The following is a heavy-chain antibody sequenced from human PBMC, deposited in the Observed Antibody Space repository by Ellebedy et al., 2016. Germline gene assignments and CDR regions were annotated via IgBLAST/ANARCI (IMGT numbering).Heavy chain of an antibody. CDR2: IYYSGST. Sequence: SETLSLTCTVSGGSISSYYWSWIRQPPGKGLEWIGYIYYSGSTNYNPSLKSRVTISVDTSKNQFSLKLSSVTAADTAVYYCATCGGDPYYYYGMDVWGQGTTVTVSS. CDR3: ATCGGDPYYYYGMDV. J-gene: IGHJ6*02. V-gene: IGHV4-59*08. CDR1: GGSISSYY. D-gene: IGHD2-21*02.